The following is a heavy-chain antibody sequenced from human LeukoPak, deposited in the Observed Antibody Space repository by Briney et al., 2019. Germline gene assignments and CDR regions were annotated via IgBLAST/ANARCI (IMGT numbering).Heavy chain of an antibody. CDR3: ARRYSIREKRAGRGLRESTFDY. V-gene: IGHV1-8*03. J-gene: IGHJ4*02. Sequence: GASVKVSCKASGYTFTGYYMHWVRQAPGQGLEWMGWINPNSGNTGYAQKVQGRVTITRNTSISTAYMELSSLRSEDTAVYYCARRYSIREKRAGRGLRESTFDYWGQGTLVTVSS. CDR1: GYTFTGYY. D-gene: IGHD5/OR15-5a*01. CDR2: INPNSGNT.